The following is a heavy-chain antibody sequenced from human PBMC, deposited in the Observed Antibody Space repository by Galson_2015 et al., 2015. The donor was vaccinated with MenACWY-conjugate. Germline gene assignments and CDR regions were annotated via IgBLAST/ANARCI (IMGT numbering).Heavy chain of an antibody. V-gene: IGHV4-59*01. D-gene: IGHD6-19*01. CDR1: GASISTDY. Sequence: QVQLQESGPGLVKPSETLSLTCSVSGASISTDYWSWIRQPPGKGLEWIGYIHYSGSTKYNPSLKTRITMSLDTSENQFSLKLSSVTAADTAVYYCARWVAVKMIEYCGQETLVTVSS. J-gene: IGHJ4*02. CDR2: IHYSGST. CDR3: ARWVAVKMIEY.